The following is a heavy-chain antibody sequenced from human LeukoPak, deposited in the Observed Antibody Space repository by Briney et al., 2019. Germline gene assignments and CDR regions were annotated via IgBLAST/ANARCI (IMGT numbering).Heavy chain of an antibody. CDR2: IYSGGST. CDR3: ARRRGWELNFDY. D-gene: IGHD1-26*01. Sequence: PGGSLRLSCAASGFTFSKYAMSWVRQAPGKGLEWVSVIYSGGSTYYADSVKGRFTISRDNSKNTLYLQMNSLRAEDTAVYYCARRRGWELNFDYWGQGTLVTVSS. CDR1: GFTFSKYA. J-gene: IGHJ4*02. V-gene: IGHV3-53*01.